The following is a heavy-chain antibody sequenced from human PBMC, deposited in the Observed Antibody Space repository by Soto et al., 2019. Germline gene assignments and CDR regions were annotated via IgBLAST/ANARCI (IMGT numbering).Heavy chain of an antibody. V-gene: IGHV3-48*01. D-gene: IGHD3-3*01. Sequence: GGSLRLSCAASGFTFGSYSMNWVRQAPGKGLEWVSYISSSSSTIYYATPVKGRFTISRDDSKYTLYLQMNSLKTEDTAVYYCTTEYYDFWSGPWGQGTLVTVSS. J-gene: IGHJ4*02. CDR2: ISSSSSTI. CDR1: GFTFGSYS. CDR3: TTEYYDFWSGP.